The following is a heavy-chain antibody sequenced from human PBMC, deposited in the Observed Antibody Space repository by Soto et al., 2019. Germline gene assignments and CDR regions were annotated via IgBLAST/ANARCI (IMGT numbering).Heavy chain of an antibody. CDR2: IIPIFGTA. CDR1: GGTFSSYA. V-gene: IGHV1-69*13. D-gene: IGHD2-15*01. J-gene: IGHJ5*02. CDR3: ARDLQDGGGASCCSGWFDP. Sequence: ASVKVSCKASGGTFSSYAISWVRQAPGQGLEWMGGIIPIFGTANYAQKFQGRVTITADESTSTAYMELSSLRSEDTAVYYCARDLQDGGGASCCSGWFDPWGQGTLVTVSS.